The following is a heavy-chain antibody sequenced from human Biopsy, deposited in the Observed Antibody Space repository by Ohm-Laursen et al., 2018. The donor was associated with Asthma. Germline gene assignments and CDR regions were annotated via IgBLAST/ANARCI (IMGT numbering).Heavy chain of an antibody. Sequence: SLRLSCAASGFTFRSYAMHWARQAPGKGLEWVALVSSDGHNKYYEDSVKGRFTISRDNSRNRLYLQINRLTVEDSAVYFCARQSGQDYGDSSGFDIWGQGTKVAVSS. CDR2: VSSDGHNK. V-gene: IGHV3-30-3*01. CDR1: GFTFRSYA. D-gene: IGHD3-22*01. J-gene: IGHJ3*02. CDR3: ARQSGQDYGDSSGFDI.